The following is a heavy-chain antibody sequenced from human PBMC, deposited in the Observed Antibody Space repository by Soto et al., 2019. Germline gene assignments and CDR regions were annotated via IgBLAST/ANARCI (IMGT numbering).Heavy chain of an antibody. CDR1: GFTFSDYY. V-gene: IGHV3-11*01. Sequence: GGSLRLSCAASGFTFSDYYMSWIRQAPGKGLGWVSYISSSGSTIYYADSVKGRFTISRDNAKNSLYLQMNSLRAEDTAVYYCARVWPLVYNWNDEGWFDPWGQGTLVTVSS. D-gene: IGHD1-1*01. J-gene: IGHJ5*02. CDR3: ARVWPLVYNWNDEGWFDP. CDR2: ISSSGSTI.